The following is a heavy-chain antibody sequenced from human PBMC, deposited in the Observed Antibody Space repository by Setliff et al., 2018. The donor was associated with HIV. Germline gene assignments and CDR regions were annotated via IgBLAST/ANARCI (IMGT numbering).Heavy chain of an antibody. Sequence: PSETLSLTCTVSGDSISSASYYWSWIRQPAGKGLEWNGRVYYTGSTNYNPSLQSRISISVDTSKNQLSLKLSSVTAADTAVYYCVRDNAFYYGSGGHYFYAMDVWGQGTTVTVSS. D-gene: IGHD3-10*01. CDR3: VRDNAFYYGSGGHYFYAMDV. CDR2: VYYTGST. J-gene: IGHJ6*02. CDR1: GDSISSASYY. V-gene: IGHV4-61*02.